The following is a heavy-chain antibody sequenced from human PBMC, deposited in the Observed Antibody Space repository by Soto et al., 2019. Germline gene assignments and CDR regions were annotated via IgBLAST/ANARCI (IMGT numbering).Heavy chain of an antibody. CDR1: GFTFSSYG. CDR2: IWYDGSNK. Sequence: GGSLRLSCAASGFTFSSYGMHWVRQAPGKGLEWVAVIWYDGSNKYYADSVKGRFTISRDNSKNTLYLQMNSLRAEDTAVYYCARDADYGDYGKGDYWGQGTLVTVSS. J-gene: IGHJ4*02. D-gene: IGHD4-17*01. V-gene: IGHV3-33*01. CDR3: ARDADYGDYGKGDY.